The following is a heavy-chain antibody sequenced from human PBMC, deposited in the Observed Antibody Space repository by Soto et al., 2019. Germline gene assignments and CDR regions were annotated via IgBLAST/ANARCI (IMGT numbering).Heavy chain of an antibody. D-gene: IGHD6-19*01. Sequence: SLTCTVSSSPINSRYYWGWIRQTPGKGLEWVASIYHSGSTHYNPSLKSRATISVDTSNNQFSLRLSSVTAADTAIYYCARNTSGRNVDYWGPGTQVTVSS. J-gene: IGHJ4*02. V-gene: IGHV4-38-2*02. CDR3: ARNTSGRNVDY. CDR1: SSPINSRYY. CDR2: IYHSGST.